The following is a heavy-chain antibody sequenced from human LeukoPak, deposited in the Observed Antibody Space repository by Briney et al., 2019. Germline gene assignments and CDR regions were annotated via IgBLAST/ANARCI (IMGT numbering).Heavy chain of an antibody. CDR3: ARGSGSWYWIDY. D-gene: IGHD6-13*01. CDR2: MNPNSGNT. Sequence: ASVKVSCKASGYTFTSYDINWVRQATGQGLEWMGWMNPNSGNTGYAQKFQGRVTMTRNTSISTAHMELSSLRSEDTAVYYCARGSGSWYWIDYWGQGTLVTVSS. V-gene: IGHV1-8*01. J-gene: IGHJ4*02. CDR1: GYTFTSYD.